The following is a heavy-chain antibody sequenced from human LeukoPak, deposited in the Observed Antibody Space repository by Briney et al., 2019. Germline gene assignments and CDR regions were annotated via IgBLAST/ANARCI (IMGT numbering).Heavy chain of an antibody. CDR3: ARVSPRYGFWGYYFDY. CDR2: INAGNGNT. D-gene: IGHD3/OR15-3a*01. CDR1: GYTFTSYA. Sequence: ASVTVSCKASGYTFTSYAMHWVRQAPGQRLEWMGWINAGNGNTKYSQKLQGRVTITRDTSASTAYMELSSLRSEDTAVYYCARVSPRYGFWGYYFDYWGQGTLVTVSS. J-gene: IGHJ4*02. V-gene: IGHV1-3*01.